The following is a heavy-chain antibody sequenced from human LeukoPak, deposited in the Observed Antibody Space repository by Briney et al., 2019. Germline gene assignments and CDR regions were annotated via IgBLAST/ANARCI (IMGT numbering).Heavy chain of an antibody. CDR2: IIPILGIA. Sequence: SVKVSCKASGGTFSSYTISWVRQAPGPGLEWMGRIIPILGIANYAQKFQGRVTITADKSTSTAYMELSSLRSEDTAVYYGASPRSGSYYYDSSGYYRFDYWGQGTLVIVSS. D-gene: IGHD3-22*01. V-gene: IGHV1-69*02. CDR3: ASPRSGSYYYDSSGYYRFDY. J-gene: IGHJ4*02. CDR1: GGTFSSYT.